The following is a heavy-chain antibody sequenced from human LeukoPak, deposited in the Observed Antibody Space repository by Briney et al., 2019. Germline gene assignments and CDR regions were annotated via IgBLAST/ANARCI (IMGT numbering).Heavy chain of an antibody. V-gene: IGHV1-8*03. CDR1: GGTFSSYD. Sequence: ASVKVSCKASGGTFSSYDINWVRQATGQGLEWMGWMNPNSGNTGYAQKFQGRVTITRNTSISTAYMELSSLRSEDTAVYYCARGTYCSSNYCYLDFWGQGALVTVSS. CDR3: ARGTYCSSNYCYLDF. J-gene: IGHJ4*02. D-gene: IGHD2-2*01. CDR2: MNPNSGNT.